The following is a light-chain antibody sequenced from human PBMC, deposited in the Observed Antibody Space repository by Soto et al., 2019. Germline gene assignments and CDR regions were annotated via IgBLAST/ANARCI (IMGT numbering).Light chain of an antibody. V-gene: IGKV3-20*01. J-gene: IGKJ1*01. CDR1: QSVGSY. Sequence: ENVLTQSPGTLSLSPGERATLSCRASQSVGSYLGWYQKKPGQAPRLLIYGASNRATGIPDRFSGSGSGTDFTLTISRLEPEDCAVYYCQHYGGPPPWTFGQGTKVEIK. CDR2: GAS. CDR3: QHYGGPPPWT.